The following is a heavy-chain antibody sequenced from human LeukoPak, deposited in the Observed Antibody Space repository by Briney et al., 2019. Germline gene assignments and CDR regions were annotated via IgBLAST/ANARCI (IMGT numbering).Heavy chain of an antibody. CDR1: GGTFSSYA. Sequence: SVKVSCKASGGTFSSYAISWVRQAPGQGLEWMGGIIPIFGTANYAQKFQGRVTITADESTSTAHMELSSLRSEDTAVYYCASTRTVSFVVVPAFNWFDPWGQGTLVTVSS. D-gene: IGHD2-2*01. CDR2: IIPIFGTA. J-gene: IGHJ5*02. CDR3: ASTRTVSFVVVPAFNWFDP. V-gene: IGHV1-69*13.